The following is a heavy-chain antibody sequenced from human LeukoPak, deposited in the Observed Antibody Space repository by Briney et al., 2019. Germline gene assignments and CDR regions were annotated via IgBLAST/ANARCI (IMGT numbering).Heavy chain of an antibody. J-gene: IGHJ5*02. V-gene: IGHV3-23*01. CDR3: ASLVRGVIPSMEFDP. Sequence: GGSLRLSCAASGFTFSSYAMSWVRQAPGKGLEWVSAISGSGGSTYYADSVKGRFTISRDNSKNTLYLQMNSLRAEDTAVYYCASLVRGVIPSMEFDPWGQVTLVTVSS. CDR2: ISGSGGST. CDR1: GFTFSSYA. D-gene: IGHD3-10*01.